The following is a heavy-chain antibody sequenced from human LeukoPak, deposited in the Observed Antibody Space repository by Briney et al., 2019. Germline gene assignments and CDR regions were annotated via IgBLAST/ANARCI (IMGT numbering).Heavy chain of an antibody. Sequence: PGGSLRLSCAVSGFPYTEYAMHWVRQAPGKGLEWVSGIIWNSDYIGYADSVKGRFTVSRDNAEKSLYLEMNGLRAEDTALYYCVREDWDLEAEFYYYYYGVDVWGQGTAVTVSS. V-gene: IGHV3-9*01. J-gene: IGHJ6*02. CDR1: GFPYTEYA. CDR3: VREDWDLEAEFYYYYYGVDV. CDR2: IIWNSDYI. D-gene: IGHD3-3*01.